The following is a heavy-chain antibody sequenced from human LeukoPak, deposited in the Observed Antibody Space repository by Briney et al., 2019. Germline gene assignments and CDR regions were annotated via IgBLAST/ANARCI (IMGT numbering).Heavy chain of an antibody. Sequence: PGGSLRLSCAVSGFTFSSYWMHWVRQGPGKGLAWVSRITSDGSATDYADSVKGRFTISRDNAKNTLYLHMDSLRAEDTAVYYCARDASPGYFDLWGRGTLVTVS. CDR1: GFTFSSYW. CDR2: ITSDGSAT. V-gene: IGHV3-74*01. CDR3: ARDASPGYFDL. D-gene: IGHD2-15*01. J-gene: IGHJ2*01.